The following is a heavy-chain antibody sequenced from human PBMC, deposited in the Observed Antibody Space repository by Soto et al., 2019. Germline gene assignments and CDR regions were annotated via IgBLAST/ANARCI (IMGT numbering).Heavy chain of an antibody. CDR2: IYYSGST. Sequence: QVQLQESGPGLVKPSETLSLTCTVSGGSISSYYWSWIRQPPGKGLEWIGYIYYSGSTNYNPSLKSRVTISVDTSKNQFSLKLSSVTAADTAVYYCARHGYSGWYGVGPFDYWGQGTLVTVSS. D-gene: IGHD6-19*01. J-gene: IGHJ4*02. CDR3: ARHGYSGWYGVGPFDY. V-gene: IGHV4-59*08. CDR1: GGSISSYY.